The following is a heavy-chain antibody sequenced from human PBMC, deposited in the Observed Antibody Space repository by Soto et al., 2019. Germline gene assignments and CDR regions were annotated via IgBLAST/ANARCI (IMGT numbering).Heavy chain of an antibody. CDR3: ARGEGYEPKAHPQYSYYYYGMDV. CDR2: IYYSGST. Sequence: PSETRSLTCTVCGGSVSSGSNNWSWIRQPPGKGLEWIGYIYYSGSTNYNPSRKSRVTISVDTSKNQFSLTLSSVTAADTAVYYCARGEGYEPKAHPQYSYYYYGMDVWGQGTTVTVSS. J-gene: IGHJ6*02. CDR1: GGSVSSGSNN. D-gene: IGHD2-2*01. V-gene: IGHV4-61*01.